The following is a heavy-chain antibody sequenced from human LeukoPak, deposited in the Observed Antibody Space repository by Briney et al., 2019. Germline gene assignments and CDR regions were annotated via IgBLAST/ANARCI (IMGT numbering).Heavy chain of an antibody. D-gene: IGHD3-3*01. CDR1: GYNFTIYW. CDR3: AIFDFLFGEIDNWFDP. J-gene: IGHJ5*02. Sequence: GESLKISCKGSGYNFTIYWIGWVRQMPGKGSEWMGVIYPGDSDTRYSPSFQGQVTISADKSISTAYLQWSSLKASDTAMYYRAIFDFLFGEIDNWFDPWGQGTLVTVSS. CDR2: IYPGDSDT. V-gene: IGHV5-51*01.